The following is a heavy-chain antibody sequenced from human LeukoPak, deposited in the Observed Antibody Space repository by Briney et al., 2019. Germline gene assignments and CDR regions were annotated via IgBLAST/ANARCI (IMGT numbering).Heavy chain of an antibody. D-gene: IGHD1-1*01. CDR1: GYTFTSYG. CDR3: ARDRRHLGYNWNAGRFTDY. V-gene: IGHV1-18*01. CDR2: ISAYNGNT. J-gene: IGHJ4*02. Sequence: GASVKVSCKASGYTFTSYGISWVRQAPGQGLEWMGWISAYNGNTNYAQKLQGRVTMTTDTSTSTAYMELRSLRSDDTAVYYCARDRRHLGYNWNAGRFTDYWGQGTLVTVSS.